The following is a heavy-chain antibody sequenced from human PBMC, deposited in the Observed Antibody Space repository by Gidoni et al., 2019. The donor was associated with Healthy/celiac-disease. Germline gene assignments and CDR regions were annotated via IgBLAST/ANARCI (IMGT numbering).Heavy chain of an antibody. D-gene: IGHD2-2*01. CDR1: GRSFSGYY. Sequence: QVQLQQWGAGLLKPSETLSLTCAVYGRSFSGYYCSWIRQPPGKGLEWIGEINHSGSTNYNPSLKSRVTISVDTSKNQFSLKLSSVTAADTAVYYCARGPGFRRPAATKGDYYYMDVWGKGTTVTVSS. V-gene: IGHV4-34*01. J-gene: IGHJ6*03. CDR2: INHSGST. CDR3: ARGPGFRRPAATKGDYYYMDV.